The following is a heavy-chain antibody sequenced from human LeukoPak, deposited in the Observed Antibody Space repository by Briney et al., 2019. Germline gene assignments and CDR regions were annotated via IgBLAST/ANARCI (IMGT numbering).Heavy chain of an antibody. J-gene: IGHJ3*02. V-gene: IGHV3-21*01. CDR1: GFTFSSYS. CDR2: ISSSSSYI. CDR3: ARFDGDYRDAFDI. Sequence: GGSLRLSCAASGFTFSSYSMNWVRQAPGKGLEWVSSISSSSSYIYYADSVKGRFTISRDNAKNSLYLQMNSLRAEDTAVYYCARFDGDYRDAFDIWGQGTMVTVSS. D-gene: IGHD4-17*01.